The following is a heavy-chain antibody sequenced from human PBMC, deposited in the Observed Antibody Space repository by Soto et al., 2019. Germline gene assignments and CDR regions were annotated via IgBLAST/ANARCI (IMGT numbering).Heavy chain of an antibody. CDR2: IIPNSGGT. J-gene: IGHJ4*02. D-gene: IGHD6-13*01. CDR1: GGTFSSYA. CDR3: ARGPDPYSSSWHPRYYFDY. Sequence: QVQLVQSGAEVKKPGSSVKVSCKASGGTFSSYAISWVRQAPGQGLEWMGGIIPNSGGTNYAQKFQGRVTMTRDTSISTAYMELSRLRSDDTAVYYCARGPDPYSSSWHPRYYFDYWGQGTLVTVSS. V-gene: IGHV1-2*02.